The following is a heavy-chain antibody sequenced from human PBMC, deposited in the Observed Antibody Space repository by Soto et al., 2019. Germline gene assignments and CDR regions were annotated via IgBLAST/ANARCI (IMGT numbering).Heavy chain of an antibody. CDR3: ARGKPSGYRFGPRNFFYYGLDV. Sequence: AETLSLTCAVFSASLGDNYWAWIRQSPDKGLEGIGEVHPSGSTDYNPSLKSRRTLSLATSKNQFSLRVASVTAAYTAVYFCARGKPSGYRFGPRNFFYYGLDVWGPGTTVTVSS. D-gene: IGHD5-18*01. CDR1: SASLGDNY. J-gene: IGHJ6*02. V-gene: IGHV4-34*01. CDR2: VHPSGST.